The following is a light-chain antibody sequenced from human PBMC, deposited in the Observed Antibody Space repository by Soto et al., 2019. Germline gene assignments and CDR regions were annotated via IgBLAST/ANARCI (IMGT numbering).Light chain of an antibody. Sequence: DIVMTQSPDSLAVSLGERATIKCKSGQSVLLTSNNKNYLSWYQQKPGQPPKLLIYWASTRESGVPDRFSGSGSGTDFTLTISSLQAEDVAVYYCQQYYGTPYTFGQGTKLEIK. CDR1: QSVLLTSNNKNY. J-gene: IGKJ2*01. CDR3: QQYYGTPYT. CDR2: WAS. V-gene: IGKV4-1*01.